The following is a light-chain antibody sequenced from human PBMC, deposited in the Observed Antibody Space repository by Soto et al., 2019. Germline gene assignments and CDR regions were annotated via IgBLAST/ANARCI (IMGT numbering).Light chain of an antibody. Sequence: NVLTLSPRTLSLYPRERATLSFRASQSVSNNYLAWYQQKPGQAPRLLIYGASNRATGIPDRFSGSGSGTDFTLTSCRLEPEDFAVYYCQPYGSSGTFAEGTKVDIK. CDR2: GAS. V-gene: IGKV3-20*01. CDR3: QPYGSSGT. CDR1: QSVSNNY. J-gene: IGKJ1*01.